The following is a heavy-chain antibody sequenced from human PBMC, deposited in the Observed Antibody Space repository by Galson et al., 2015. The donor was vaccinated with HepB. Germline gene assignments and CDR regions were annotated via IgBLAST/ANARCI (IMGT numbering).Heavy chain of an antibody. Sequence: SLRLSCAVSGLTFSTYAMSWVRRAPGKGLEWVSEISAGGGSIDYADSVKGRFTISRDNSKDTLYLQMNNLRVGDTAVYYCAKGSGGWHHYYMDVWGKATAVTVSS. CDR2: ISAGGGSI. CDR1: GLTFSTYA. V-gene: IGHV3-23*01. D-gene: IGHD3-3*01. J-gene: IGHJ6*03. CDR3: AKGSGGWHHYYMDV.